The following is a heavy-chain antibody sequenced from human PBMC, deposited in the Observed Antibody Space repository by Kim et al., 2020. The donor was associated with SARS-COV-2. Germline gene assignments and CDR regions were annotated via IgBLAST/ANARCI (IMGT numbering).Heavy chain of an antibody. Sequence: GGSLRLSCAASGFSFSSYSMNWVRQAPGKGLEWVSYISRSSTTIYYADSVKGRFTVSRDGAKNSLYLQMNSLRDEDTAVYYCARDKGRLGIGHYYYGMDVWGQGTTVIVSS. CDR2: ISRSSTTI. J-gene: IGHJ6*02. V-gene: IGHV3-48*02. CDR3: ARDKGRLGIGHYYYGMDV. D-gene: IGHD2-15*01. CDR1: GFSFSSYS.